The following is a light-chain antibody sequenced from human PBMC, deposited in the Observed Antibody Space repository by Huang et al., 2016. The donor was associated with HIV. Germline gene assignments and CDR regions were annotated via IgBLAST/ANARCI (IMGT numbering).Light chain of an antibody. CDR2: GAS. CDR1: QSFSSNY. J-gene: IGKJ1*01. CDR3: QQYGSSVVT. Sequence: EIVLTQSPGTLSLSPGERATLSCRASQSFSSNYLAWYQQKPGQAPRILIYGASSRATGIPDRFSGSGSGTDFTLIISRLEPEDFAVYYCQQYGSSVVTFGQGTKVEVK. V-gene: IGKV3-20*01.